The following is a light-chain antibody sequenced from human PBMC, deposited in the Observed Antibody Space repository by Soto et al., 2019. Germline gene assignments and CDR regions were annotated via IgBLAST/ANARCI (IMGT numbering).Light chain of an antibody. J-gene: IGKJ2*01. V-gene: IGKV3-15*01. CDR3: QQYNNWPKT. CDR2: GAS. CDR1: QSVSSN. Sequence: EIVMTQSPATLSVSPGERATLSCRASQSVSSNLAWYQQKPDQAPRLLIYGASTRATGIPGRFSGSGSGTEFTLTISSLQSEDFAVYYCQQYNNWPKTFGQGTKLEIK.